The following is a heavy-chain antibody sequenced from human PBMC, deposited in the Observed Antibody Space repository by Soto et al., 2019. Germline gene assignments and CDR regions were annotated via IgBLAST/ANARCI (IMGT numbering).Heavy chain of an antibody. J-gene: IGHJ3*02. V-gene: IGHV3-74*01. CDR1: GFTFSSYW. CDR2: IHSDGSST. D-gene: IGHD2-15*01. CDR3: AREWGRYCSGGSCYLSDAFDI. Sequence: EVQLVESGGGLVQPGGSLRLSCAASGFTFSSYWMHWVRQAPGKGLGWVSRIHSDGSSTSYADAVKGRFTISRDNAKNTLYLQMNSLRAEDTAVYYCAREWGRYCSGGSCYLSDAFDIWGQGTMVTVSS.